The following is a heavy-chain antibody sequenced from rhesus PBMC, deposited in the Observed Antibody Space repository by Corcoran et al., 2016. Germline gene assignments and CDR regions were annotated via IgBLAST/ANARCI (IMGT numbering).Heavy chain of an antibody. CDR1: GYSISSGYY. J-gene: IGHJ4*01. CDR3: ARDGERQTHFDY. CDR2: ITYSGST. D-gene: IGHD6-25*01. Sequence: QVQLQESGPGLVKPSETLSLTCAVPGYSISSGYYWSWTRKPTGKGLEWIGYITYSGSTSYTPSLKSRVTISRDTSKNQFSLKLSSVTAADTAVYYCARDGERQTHFDYWGQGVLVTVSS. V-gene: IGHV4-122*02.